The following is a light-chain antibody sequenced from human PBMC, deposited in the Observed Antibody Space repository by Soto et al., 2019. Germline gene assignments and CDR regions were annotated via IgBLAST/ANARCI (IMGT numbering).Light chain of an antibody. CDR3: QQYNNWPIT. CDR2: GTS. V-gene: IGKV3-15*01. J-gene: IGKJ5*01. Sequence: EILMTQSPATLSVSPGERATLSCRASQSVGNNLAWYQQKPGHAPRLLIHGTSTRATGIPARFSGSGSGTEFTLTISSLQSEDFAVYYCQQYNNWPITFGQGTRLEIK. CDR1: QSVGNN.